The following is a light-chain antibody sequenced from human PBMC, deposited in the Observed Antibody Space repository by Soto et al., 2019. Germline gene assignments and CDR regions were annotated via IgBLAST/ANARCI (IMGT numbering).Light chain of an antibody. CDR3: CSYAGTVAYV. CDR2: ECN. CDR1: GSDVGAYNL. V-gene: IGLV2-23*01. J-gene: IGLJ1*01. Sequence: QSVLTQPASVSGSPAQSITISCAGTGSDVGAYNLVSWYQQHPGKAPKLIICECNTRPSGISNRFSGSKSGDTASLTISGLQAEDEADYFCCSYAGTVAYVFGTGTKVTVL.